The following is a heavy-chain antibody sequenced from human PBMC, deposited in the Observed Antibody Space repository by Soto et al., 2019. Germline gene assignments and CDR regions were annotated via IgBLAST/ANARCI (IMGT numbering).Heavy chain of an antibody. J-gene: IGHJ4*02. V-gene: IGHV1-69*06. CDR2: IIPTFGTP. Sequence: QVQLVQSGTVVQRRGSSVKVSCQASGGTFSSHGMAWVRQAPGQGLEWMGGIIPTFGTPTYAPKFQGRVTITADKSTNTAYMDLRSLRSEDTGVYYCASERSAQYFDFWGQGTLITVSS. CDR3: ASERSAQYFDF. CDR1: GGTFSSHG. D-gene: IGHD1-26*01.